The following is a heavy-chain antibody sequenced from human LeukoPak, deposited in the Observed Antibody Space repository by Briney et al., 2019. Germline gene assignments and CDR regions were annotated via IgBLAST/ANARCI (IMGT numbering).Heavy chain of an antibody. CDR2: INSDGSST. V-gene: IGHV3-74*01. D-gene: IGHD1-26*01. Sequence: GGSLRLSCAGSGFTFSSYWMHWVRQAPGKRLVWVSRINSDGSSTSYADSVKGRFTISRDNAKNTLYLQMNSLRAEDTAVYYCARDQSTRELLLDYWGQGTPVTVSS. CDR3: ARDQSTRELLLDY. J-gene: IGHJ4*02. CDR1: GFTFSSYW.